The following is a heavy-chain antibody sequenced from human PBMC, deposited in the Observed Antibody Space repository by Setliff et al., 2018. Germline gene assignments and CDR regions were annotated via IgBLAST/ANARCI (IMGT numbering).Heavy chain of an antibody. J-gene: IGHJ6*03. D-gene: IGHD2-21*01. Sequence: PSETLSLTCTVSGGSIRGFYWNWIRQPPGKELEWIGYFYSGGSTGGSTNYNPPLDNRVTISVDTSKNQFSLEMTSRTAADAAVYHCARARWTGGDYSGDYYYMDVWGKGTTVTVSS. CDR2: FYSGGSTGGST. CDR1: GGSIRGFY. CDR3: ARARWTGGDYSGDYYYMDV. V-gene: IGHV4-59*08.